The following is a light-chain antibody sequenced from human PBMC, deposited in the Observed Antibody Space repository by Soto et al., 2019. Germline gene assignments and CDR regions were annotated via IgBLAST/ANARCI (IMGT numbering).Light chain of an antibody. V-gene: IGKV3-15*01. CDR2: AAS. J-gene: IGKJ2*01. Sequence: EIVMTQSPATLSVSPGERATLSCRASQIVSSNVAWYQQKAGQAPRLLINAASTRATGIPARFSGSGSGTEFTLTISSLQSEDFAVYYCQQYNNWPPMYTFGQGTKLEIK. CDR1: QIVSSN. CDR3: QQYNNWPPMYT.